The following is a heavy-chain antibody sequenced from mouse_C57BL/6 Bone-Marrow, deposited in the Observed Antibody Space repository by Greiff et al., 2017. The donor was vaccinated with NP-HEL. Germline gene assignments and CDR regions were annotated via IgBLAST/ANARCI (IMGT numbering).Heavy chain of an antibody. J-gene: IGHJ1*03. Sequence: VQLQQPGAELVKPGASVKLSCKASGYTFTSYWMQWVKQRPGQGLEWIGEIDPSDSYTNYNQKFKGKATLTVDTSSSTAYMQLSSLTSEDSAVYYCARSPDDGYLYWYFDVWGTGTTVTVSS. V-gene: IGHV1-50*01. CDR3: ARSPDDGYLYWYFDV. D-gene: IGHD2-3*01. CDR2: IDPSDSYT. CDR1: GYTFTSYW.